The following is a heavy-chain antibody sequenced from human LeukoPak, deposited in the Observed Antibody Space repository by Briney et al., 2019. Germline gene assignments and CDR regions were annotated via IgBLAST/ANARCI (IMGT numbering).Heavy chain of an antibody. CDR3: ARLGYSGSLYYFDY. V-gene: IGHV4-4*09. CDR2: IYTSGST. Sequence: SETLSLTCTVSGGSISSYYWSWIRQPPGKRLELIGYIYTSGSTNYNPSLKSRVTISVDTSKNQFSLNLSSVTAADTAVYYCARLGYSGSLYYFDYWGQGTLVTVSS. CDR1: GGSISSYY. J-gene: IGHJ4*02. D-gene: IGHD1-26*01.